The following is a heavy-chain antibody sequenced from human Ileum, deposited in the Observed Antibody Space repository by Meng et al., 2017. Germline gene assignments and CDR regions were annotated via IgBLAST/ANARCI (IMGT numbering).Heavy chain of an antibody. D-gene: IGHD3-10*01. Sequence: QVQLQVSGPGLVKPSETLSLTCTVSGGSISGSYWSWIRQFPGKGLEWIGYTYYSGTTNYNPSLRGRVTMSVDTSRAQFSLKLTSVTAADTAVYHCLRGSGGSVWGQGTLVTVSS. V-gene: IGHV4-59*12. J-gene: IGHJ1*01. CDR2: TYYSGTT. CDR1: GGSISGSY. CDR3: LRGSGGSV.